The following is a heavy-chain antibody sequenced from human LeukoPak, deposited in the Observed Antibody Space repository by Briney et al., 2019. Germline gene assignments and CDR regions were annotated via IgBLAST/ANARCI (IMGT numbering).Heavy chain of an antibody. V-gene: IGHV4-38-2*01. CDR1: GYSISSGYY. D-gene: IGHD3-3*01. J-gene: IGHJ4*02. CDR2: IYHSGST. Sequence: SETLSLTCAVSGYSISSGYYWGWIRQPPGKGLEWIGSIYHSGSTYYNPSLKSRVTISVDTSKNQFSLKPSSVTAADTAVYYCARRLRFLEWLPQAAFDYWGQGTLVTVSS. CDR3: ARRLRFLEWLPQAAFDY.